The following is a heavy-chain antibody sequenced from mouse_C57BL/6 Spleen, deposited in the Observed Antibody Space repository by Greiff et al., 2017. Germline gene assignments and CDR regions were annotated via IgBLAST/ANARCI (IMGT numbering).Heavy chain of an antibody. Sequence: EVQLQQSGPELVKPGASVKISCKASGYTFTDYYMNWVKQSHGKSLEWIGDINPNNGGTSYNQKFKGKATLTVDKSSSTAYMELRSLTSEDSAVYYCARGADDGYSWFAYWGQGTLVTVSA. V-gene: IGHV1-26*01. CDR3: ARGADDGYSWFAY. D-gene: IGHD2-3*01. CDR2: INPNNGGT. CDR1: GYTFTDYY. J-gene: IGHJ3*01.